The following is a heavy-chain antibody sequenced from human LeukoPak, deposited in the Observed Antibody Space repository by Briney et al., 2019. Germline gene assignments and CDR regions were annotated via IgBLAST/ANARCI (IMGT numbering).Heavy chain of an antibody. V-gene: IGHV1-2*02. D-gene: IGHD6-19*01. CDR1: GFTFTTYA. J-gene: IGHJ4*02. CDR2: ITPGGGT. Sequence: GASVKVSCRASGFTFTTYAIHWVRQAPGQGLEWMGWITPGGGTNYPQKFQDRVAMTRDTSISTAYMELHRLRSDDTAVYYCATVPLNGYSSGWYSFDYWGQGALVTVSS. CDR3: ATVPLNGYSSGWYSFDY.